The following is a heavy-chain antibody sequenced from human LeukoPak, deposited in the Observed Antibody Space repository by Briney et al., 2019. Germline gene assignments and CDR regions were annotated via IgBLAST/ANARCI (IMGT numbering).Heavy chain of an antibody. CDR1: GGSISSSNYY. CDR3: ARNASDSGTSYFDY. J-gene: IGHJ4*02. Sequence: SETLSLTCTVSGGSISSSNYYWGWIRQPPGKGLEWIGSIYYSGSTSYNPSLKSRVTISVDTSKNQFSLKLDSVTAADTAVYCCARNASDSGTSYFDYWGQGTPVTVSS. CDR2: IYYSGST. V-gene: IGHV4-39*01. D-gene: IGHD1-26*01.